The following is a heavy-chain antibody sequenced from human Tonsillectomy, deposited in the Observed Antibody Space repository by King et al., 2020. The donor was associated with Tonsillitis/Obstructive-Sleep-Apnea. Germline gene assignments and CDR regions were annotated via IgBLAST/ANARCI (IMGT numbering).Heavy chain of an antibody. CDR1: GFTFGDYG. D-gene: IGHD2-15*01. CDR2: ISHDGRSK. V-gene: IGHV3-30*18. Sequence: VQLVESGGGVVQPGRSLRLSCAASGFTFGDYGMHWVRQAPGKGLEWVAVISHDGRSKIYTDSVKGRLTISRDNSKNTLYLQMDSLRGEDTAVYYCAKAHCSPRICYLSPHTEYYFHHWGQGALVAVSS. CDR3: AKAHCSPRICYLSPHTEYYFHH. J-gene: IGHJ4*02.